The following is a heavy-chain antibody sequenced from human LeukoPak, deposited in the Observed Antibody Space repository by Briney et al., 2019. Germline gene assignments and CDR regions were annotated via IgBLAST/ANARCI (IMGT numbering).Heavy chain of an antibody. CDR2: IRYDGSNE. CDR3: AKGSRALLVSLGVRGEEGQYFDY. Sequence: HPGGSLRLSCAASGFTFSSYGMHWVRQAPGKGLEWVSFIRYDGSNEYYADSVKGRFTISRDNSKNTLYLQMNSLRAEDTAVYYCAKGSRALLVSLGVRGEEGQYFDYWGQGTLVTVSS. V-gene: IGHV3-30*02. J-gene: IGHJ4*02. D-gene: IGHD3-10*01. CDR1: GFTFSSYG.